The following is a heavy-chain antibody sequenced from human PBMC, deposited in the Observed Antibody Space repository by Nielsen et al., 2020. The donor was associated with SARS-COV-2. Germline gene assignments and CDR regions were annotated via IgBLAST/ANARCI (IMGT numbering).Heavy chain of an antibody. J-gene: IGHJ6*02. CDR3: ARDPYYGSGTFRFYGMDL. CDR1: GFMCSDYN. D-gene: IGHD3-10*01. V-gene: IGHV3-11*04. Sequence: GESLKISCAASGFMCSDYNMGWIRQAPGKGLEWVSYISGSGTTIYYADSVRGRFTISRDNAKNSLYLQMDSLRAEDTALYYCARDPYYGSGTFRFYGMDLWGQGTTVTVSS. CDR2: ISGSGTTI.